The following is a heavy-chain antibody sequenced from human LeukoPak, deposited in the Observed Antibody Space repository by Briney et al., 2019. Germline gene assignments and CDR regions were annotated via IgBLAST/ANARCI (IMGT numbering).Heavy chain of an antibody. Sequence: GGSLRLSCAASEFTFSSYAMSWVRQAPGKGLEWVSAISGSGGSTYYADSVKGRFTISRDNSKNTLYLQMNSLRAEDTAVYYCAKGDIVVVPAAYSDYWGQGTLVTVSS. D-gene: IGHD2-2*01. CDR2: ISGSGGST. CDR3: AKGDIVVVPAAYSDY. V-gene: IGHV3-23*01. J-gene: IGHJ4*02. CDR1: EFTFSSYA.